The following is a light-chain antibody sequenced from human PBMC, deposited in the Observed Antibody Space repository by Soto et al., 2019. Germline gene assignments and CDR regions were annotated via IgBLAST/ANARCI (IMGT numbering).Light chain of an antibody. CDR1: SSALGSYNL. CDR3: CSYASSTAFVV. V-gene: IGLV2-23*03. Sequence: QSALSQPASVSGSRGQSITISCTGSSSALGSYNLVSWYQQYPGKAPKLVIYEGSKRPSGVSYRFSGSKSGNTASLTISGLQADDEAEYYCCSYASSTAFVVFGGGTKLTVL. CDR2: EGS. J-gene: IGLJ3*02.